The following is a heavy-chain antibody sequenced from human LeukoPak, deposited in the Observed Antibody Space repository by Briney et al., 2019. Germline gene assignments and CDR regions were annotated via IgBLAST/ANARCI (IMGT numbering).Heavy chain of an antibody. J-gene: IGHJ6*04. CDR2: ISSSSSTI. V-gene: IGHV3-48*01. CDR1: GFTFSSYS. CDR3: ARDSPLVLRYSDV. Sequence: PGGSLRLSXAASGFTFSSYSMNWVRQTPGKGLEWVSYISSSSSTIYYADSVKGRFTISRDNAKNSLYLQMNSLRAEDTAVYYCARDSPLVLRYSDVWGKGTTVTVSS. D-gene: IGHD1-1*01.